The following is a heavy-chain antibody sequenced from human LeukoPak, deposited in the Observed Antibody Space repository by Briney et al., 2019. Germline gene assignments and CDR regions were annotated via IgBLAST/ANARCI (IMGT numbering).Heavy chain of an antibody. CDR3: ARDPSPITIFGVVIISLGY. CDR2: ISAYNGNT. V-gene: IGHV1-18*01. CDR1: GYTFTSYG. Sequence: WASVKVSRKASGYTFTSYGISWVRQAPGQGLEWMGWISAYNGNTNYAQKLQGRVTMTTDTSTSTAYMELRSLRSDDTAVYYCARDPSPITIFGVVIISLGYWGQGTLVTVSS. J-gene: IGHJ4*02. D-gene: IGHD3-3*01.